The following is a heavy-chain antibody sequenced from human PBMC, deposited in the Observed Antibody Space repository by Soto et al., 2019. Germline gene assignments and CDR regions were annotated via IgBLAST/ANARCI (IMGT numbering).Heavy chain of an antibody. CDR2: INPNSGGT. CDR1: GYTFTGYY. J-gene: IGHJ4*02. D-gene: IGHD6-13*01. CDR3: ARSRLPGIAAAGTPNFDY. V-gene: IGHV1-2*04. Sequence: ASVKVSCKASGYTFTGYYMHWVRQAPGQGLEWMGWINPNSGGTNYAQKFQGWVTMTRDTSISTAYMELSRLRSDDTAVYYCARSRLPGIAAAGTPNFDYWGQGTLVTVSS.